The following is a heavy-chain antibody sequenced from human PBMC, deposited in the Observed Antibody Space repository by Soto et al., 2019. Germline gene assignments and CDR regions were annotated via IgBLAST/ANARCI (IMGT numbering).Heavy chain of an antibody. Sequence: EVQLVESGGGLVKPGGSLRLSCAASGFTFSNAWMNWVRQAPGKGLEWVGRMKSKTDGGTIEGRFTISRHDSKNTLYLQMNSLKTEDTAMYYCATSVYSYGLDYWGQGTLVTVSS. J-gene: IGHJ4*02. D-gene: IGHD5-18*01. V-gene: IGHV3-15*07. CDR2: MKSKTDGGTI. CDR3: ATSVYSYGLDY. CDR1: GFTFSNAW.